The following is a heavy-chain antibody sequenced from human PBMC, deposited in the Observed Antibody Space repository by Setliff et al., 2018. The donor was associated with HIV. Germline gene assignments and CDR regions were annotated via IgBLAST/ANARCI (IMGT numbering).Heavy chain of an antibody. Sequence: GGSLRLSCAASGFTFSNYEMNWVRQAPGKGLEWVSYISSSGTTIYYADSVKGRFTISRDNAKNSLYLQMNSLRAEDTAVYYCARDNGRYFDRGWFDPWGQGALVTVSS. J-gene: IGHJ5*02. V-gene: IGHV3-48*03. CDR3: ARDNGRYFDRGWFDP. CDR2: ISSSGTTI. D-gene: IGHD3-9*01. CDR1: GFTFSNYE.